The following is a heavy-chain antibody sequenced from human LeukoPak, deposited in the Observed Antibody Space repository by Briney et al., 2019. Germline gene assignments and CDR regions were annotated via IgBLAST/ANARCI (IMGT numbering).Heavy chain of an antibody. Sequence: MGLMNPNSGNTRYAQKFQGRVTMTRNTSISTAYMELSSLRSEDTAVYYCVGGDWGPKGFDYWGQGTLVTVSS. CDR3: VGGDWGPKGFDY. CDR2: MNPNSGNT. J-gene: IGHJ4*02. V-gene: IGHV1-8*01. D-gene: IGHD3-16*01.